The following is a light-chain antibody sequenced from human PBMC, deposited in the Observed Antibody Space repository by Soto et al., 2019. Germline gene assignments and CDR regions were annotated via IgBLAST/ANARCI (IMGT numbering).Light chain of an antibody. V-gene: IGKV3-20*01. CDR3: QQYVTSAIT. CDR2: GAS. CDR1: QSVSSR. J-gene: IGKJ5*01. Sequence: EIVLLESLGTLSLSPGARAPLSCRASQSVSSRLAWYQQKPGQANRLLISGASSRATGIPDRFSGSGSGTDFTLTISRLEPEEFALYYCQQYVTSAITFGHGTRLAIK.